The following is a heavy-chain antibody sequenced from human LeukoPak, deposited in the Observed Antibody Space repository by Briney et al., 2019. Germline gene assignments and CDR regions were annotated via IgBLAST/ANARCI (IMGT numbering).Heavy chain of an antibody. CDR3: ARAYIVVVVAATGGGIFDY. Sequence: SETLSLTCTVSGGSISSSSYYWGWIRQPPGKGLEWIGSIYYSGSTYYNPSLKSRVTISVDTSKNQFSLKLSSVTAADTAVYYCARAYIVVVVAATGGGIFDYWGQGTLVTVSS. J-gene: IGHJ4*02. D-gene: IGHD2-15*01. V-gene: IGHV4-39*07. CDR2: IYYSGST. CDR1: GGSISSSSYY.